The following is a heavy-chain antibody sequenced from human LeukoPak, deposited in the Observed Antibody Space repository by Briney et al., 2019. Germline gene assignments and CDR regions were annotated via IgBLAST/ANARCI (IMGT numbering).Heavy chain of an antibody. Sequence: KPGGSLRLSCAASGFTFRDYYMSWIRQAPGKGLECISYTRSSGTTISYADSVKGRFTISRDNAKNSLYLQMNSLRAEDTAVYYCARDKVSNHVFDYWGQGTLVTVSS. D-gene: IGHD1-14*01. J-gene: IGHJ4*02. CDR1: GFTFRDYY. CDR3: ARDKVSNHVFDY. V-gene: IGHV3-11*04. CDR2: TRSSGTTI.